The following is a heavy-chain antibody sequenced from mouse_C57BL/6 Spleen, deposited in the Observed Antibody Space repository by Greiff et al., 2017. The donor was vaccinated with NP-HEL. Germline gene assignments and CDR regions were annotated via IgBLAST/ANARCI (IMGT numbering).Heavy chain of an antibody. CDR1: GFNIKNTY. J-gene: IGHJ3*01. Sequence: EVQLQQSVAELVRPGASVKLSCTASGFNIKNTYMHWVKQRPEQGLEWIGRIDPANGNTKYAPKFQGKATITADTSSNTAYLQLSSLTSEYTAIYYCARCDYSNYGGFAYWGQGTLVTVSA. D-gene: IGHD2-5*01. V-gene: IGHV14-3*01. CDR2: IDPANGNT. CDR3: ARCDYSNYGGFAY.